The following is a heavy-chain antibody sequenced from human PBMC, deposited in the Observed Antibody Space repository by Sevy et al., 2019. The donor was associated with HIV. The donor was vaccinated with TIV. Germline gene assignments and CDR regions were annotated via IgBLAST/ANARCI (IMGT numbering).Heavy chain of an antibody. CDR3: ASMVRGVKGYYYYGMDV. D-gene: IGHD3-10*01. Sequence: SETLSLTCAVSGGSISSSNWWSWVRQPPGKGLEWIGEIYHSGSTNYNPSLKGRVTISVDKSKNQFSLKLSSVTAADTAVYYCASMVRGVKGYYYYGMDVWGQGTTVTVSS. V-gene: IGHV4-4*02. J-gene: IGHJ6*02. CDR2: IYHSGST. CDR1: GGSISSSNW.